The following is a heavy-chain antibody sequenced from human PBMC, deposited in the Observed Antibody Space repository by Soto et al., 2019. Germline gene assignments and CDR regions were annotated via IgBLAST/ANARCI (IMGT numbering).Heavy chain of an antibody. CDR1: GFTVSSNY. D-gene: IGHD2-15*01. Sequence: GGSLRLSCAASGFTVSSNYMSWVRQAPGKGLEWVSVIYSGGSTYYADSVKGRFTISRDNSKNTLYLQMNSLRAEDTAVYYCARDSEYCSGGSCYSTNWFDPWGQGTLVTVSS. CDR3: ARDSEYCSGGSCYSTNWFDP. CDR2: IYSGGST. J-gene: IGHJ5*02. V-gene: IGHV3-53*01.